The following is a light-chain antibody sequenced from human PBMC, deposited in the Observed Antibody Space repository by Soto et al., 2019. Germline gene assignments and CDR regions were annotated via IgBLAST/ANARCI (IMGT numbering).Light chain of an antibody. CDR3: SSHTSSSTSYV. Sequence: ALTQPASVSGSPGQSITISCTGTSSDVGGYNYVSWYQQHPGKAPKLMIYDVSNRPSGVSNRFSGSKSANTASLTISGLQAEDEADYYCSSHTSSSTSYVFGTGTKLTVL. CDR1: SSDVGGYNY. V-gene: IGLV2-14*01. CDR2: DVS. J-gene: IGLJ1*01.